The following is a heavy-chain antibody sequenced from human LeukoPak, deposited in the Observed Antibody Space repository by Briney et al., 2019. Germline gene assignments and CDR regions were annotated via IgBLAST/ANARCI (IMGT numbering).Heavy chain of an antibody. CDR3: ARGSTYYDSSGQVPFDY. CDR2: LSNDGSQE. Sequence: GGSLRLSCAASGFSFSTYSMHWVRQAPGKGLEWVMALSNDGSQEYYADSVKGRFTISRDNSKNTLYLQMNSLRPEDTAVYYCARGSTYYDSSGQVPFDYWGQGTLVTVSS. V-gene: IGHV3-30-3*01. J-gene: IGHJ4*02. CDR1: GFSFSTYS. D-gene: IGHD3-22*01.